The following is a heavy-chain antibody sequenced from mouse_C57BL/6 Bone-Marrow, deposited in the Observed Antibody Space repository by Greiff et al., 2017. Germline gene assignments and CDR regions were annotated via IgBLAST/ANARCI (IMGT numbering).Heavy chain of an antibody. CDR3: ARNYDYGDRWYFGV. CDR2: IDPSDSGT. CDR1: GYTFTSYW. V-gene: IGHV1-52*01. Sequence: VQLQQPGAELVRPGSSVKLSCKASGYTFTSYWMHWVKQRPIQGLEWIGNIDPSDSGTHYNQKFKDKATLTVDKSSSTAYMQLSSLTSEDSAVYYCARNYDYGDRWYFGVWGTGATVTVAS. D-gene: IGHD2-4*01. J-gene: IGHJ1*03.